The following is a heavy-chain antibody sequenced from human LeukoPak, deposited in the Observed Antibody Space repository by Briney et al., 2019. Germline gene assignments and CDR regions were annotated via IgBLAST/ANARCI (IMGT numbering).Heavy chain of an antibody. D-gene: IGHD3-10*01. V-gene: IGHV4-39*01. CDR2: IYYSGST. J-gene: IGHJ4*02. Sequence: SETLSLTCTVPGGSISSSSYYWGWIRQPPGKGLEWIGIIYYSGSTYYNPSLKSRVTISVDTSKNQFSLKLSSVTAGDTAVYYCARLWMLWFGELPYYFDYWGQGTLVTVSS. CDR3: ARLWMLWFGELPYYFDY. CDR1: GGSISSSSYY.